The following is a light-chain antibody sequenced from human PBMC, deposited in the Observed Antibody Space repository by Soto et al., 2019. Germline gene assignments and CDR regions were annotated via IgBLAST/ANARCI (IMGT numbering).Light chain of an antibody. CDR1: QSVSSTY. CDR3: QQFGNSPIT. Sequence: EVVMTQSPATLSVSPWERATLSWRASQSVSSTYLAWCQQKPGQAPRLLIYGASPRATGTPDRFSGTGSGTDFTLTISRLEPEDFAVYYCQQFGNSPITFGQGTRLEIK. CDR2: GAS. V-gene: IGKV3-20*01. J-gene: IGKJ5*01.